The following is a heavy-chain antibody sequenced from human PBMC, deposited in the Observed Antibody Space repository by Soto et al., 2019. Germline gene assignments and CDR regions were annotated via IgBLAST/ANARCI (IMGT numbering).Heavy chain of an antibody. CDR1: GGSISSGGYY. CDR2: IYYSGNT. CDR3: ARGYFYDSSGYYYYYGMGV. D-gene: IGHD3-22*01. V-gene: IGHV4-31*03. J-gene: IGHJ6*02. Sequence: SETLSLTCTVSGGSISSGGYYWSWIRQHPGKGLEWIGYIYYSGNTYYNPSLKSRVTISVDTSKNQFSLKLSSVTAADTAVYYCARGYFYDSSGYYYYYGMGVWSQGTTVTVSS.